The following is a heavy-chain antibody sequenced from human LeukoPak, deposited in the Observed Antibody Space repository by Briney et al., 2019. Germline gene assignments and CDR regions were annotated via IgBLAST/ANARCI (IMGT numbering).Heavy chain of an antibody. CDR2: FNGGGGRK. J-gene: IGHJ4*02. V-gene: IGHV3-23*01. D-gene: IGHD2-2*01. CDR1: EFTFSSYP. Sequence: ASLRLPCTGSEFTFSSYPMTGGRHAPGTGMEWVSVFNGGGGRKFNAGAVKGQLTISTDNSKNTLYLQMNGLRAEGTAVYYCAKEGGKSSSSCYYFDHWGQGSLVTVSS. CDR3: AKEGGKSSSSCYYFDH.